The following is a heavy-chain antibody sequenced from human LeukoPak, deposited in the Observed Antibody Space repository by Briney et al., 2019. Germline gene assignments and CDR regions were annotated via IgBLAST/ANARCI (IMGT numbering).Heavy chain of an antibody. J-gene: IGHJ3*02. CDR1: GFTFNNYW. CDR2: ISGSGGST. CDR3: AKDSIADFDPSGAFDI. Sequence: GGSLRLSCAVSGFTFNNYWMNWVRQAPGKGLEWVSAISGSGGSTYYADSVKGRFTISRDNSKNTLYLQMNSLRAEDTAVYYCAKDSIADFDPSGAFDIWGQGTMVTVSS. V-gene: IGHV3-23*01. D-gene: IGHD3-9*01.